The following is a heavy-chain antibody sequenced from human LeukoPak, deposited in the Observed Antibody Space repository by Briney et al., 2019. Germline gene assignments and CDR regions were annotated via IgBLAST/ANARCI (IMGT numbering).Heavy chain of an antibody. J-gene: IGHJ5*02. V-gene: IGHV4-59*01. CDR3: ARLSSGSWFDP. Sequence: SETLSLTCTVSGGSISSYYWSWIRQPPGKGLEWIGYIYYSGSTNYNPSLKSRVTISVDTSKNQFSLKLSSVTAADTAVYYCARLSSGSWFDPWGQGTLVTVSS. CDR1: GGSISSYY. CDR2: IYYSGST.